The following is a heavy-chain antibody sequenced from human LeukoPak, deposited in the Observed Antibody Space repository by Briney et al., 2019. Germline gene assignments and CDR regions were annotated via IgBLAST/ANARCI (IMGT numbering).Heavy chain of an antibody. CDR3: ARLLGYCSGGSCYRGYYGMDV. CDR1: GYSFTSYW. CDR2: IYPGDSDT. D-gene: IGHD2-15*01. J-gene: IGHJ6*02. V-gene: IGHV5-51*01. Sequence: GESLKISCKGSGYSFTSYWIGWVRPMPGKGLEWMGIIYPGDSDTRYSPSFQGQVTISADKSISTAYLQWSSLKASDIAMYYCARLLGYCSGGSCYRGYYGMDVWGQGTTVTVSS.